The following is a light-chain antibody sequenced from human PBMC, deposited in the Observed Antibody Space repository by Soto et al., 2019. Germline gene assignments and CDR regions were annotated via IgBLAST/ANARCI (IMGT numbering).Light chain of an antibody. CDR3: QQYNSWPPIT. V-gene: IGKV3-15*01. J-gene: IGKJ5*01. CDR1: QGIGDT. CDR2: DTS. Sequence: EIVMTQSPATLSVSPAERAVLSCRASQGIGDTLAWYQHTPGQTPRLLIYDTSTRATGVPARVSGSRSGPEFTLTINCLQSEDLAVYYCQQYNSWPPITVGQGTRLESK.